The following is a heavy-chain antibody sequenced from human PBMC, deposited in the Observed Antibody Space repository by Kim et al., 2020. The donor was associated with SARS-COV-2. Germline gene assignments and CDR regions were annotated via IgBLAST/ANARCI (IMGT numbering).Heavy chain of an antibody. CDR3: ASGPEQVVPMYVY. CDR2: VYYSGTI. CDR1: GDSVRSSYYF. D-gene: IGHD2-21*01. J-gene: IGHJ4*02. V-gene: IGHV4-39*01. Sequence: SETLSLTCSVSGDSVRSSYYFWGWIRQPPGKGLEYIGNVYYSGTISYNSSLKSRATILVDASENKLSLKLTSVTAADTALYFCASGPEQVVPMYVYWGQGVLVTVSS.